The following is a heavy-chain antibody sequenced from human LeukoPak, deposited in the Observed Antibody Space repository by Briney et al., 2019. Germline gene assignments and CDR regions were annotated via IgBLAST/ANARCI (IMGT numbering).Heavy chain of an antibody. J-gene: IGHJ3*02. Sequence: PSETLSLTCTVSGDSISSSTYYWGWIRQAPGKGLEWIGSIYYSGSTYYNPSLKSRVTISVDTSKNQFSLKLSSVTAADTAVYYCASPNYSSGYLDAFDIWGQGTMVTVSS. CDR3: ASPNYSSGYLDAFDI. CDR1: GDSISSSTYY. V-gene: IGHV4-39*07. D-gene: IGHD3-22*01. CDR2: IYYSGST.